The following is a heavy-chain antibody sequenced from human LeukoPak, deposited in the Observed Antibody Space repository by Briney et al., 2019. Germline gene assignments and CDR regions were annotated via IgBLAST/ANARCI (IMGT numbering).Heavy chain of an antibody. CDR1: GGSFSGYY. J-gene: IGHJ5*02. CDR2: INHSGGT. CDR3: ARGRIAAAVRCWFDP. D-gene: IGHD6-13*01. Sequence: PSETLSLTCAVYGGSFSGYYWSWIRQPPGKGLEWIGEINHSGGTNYNPSLKSRVTISVDTSKNQFSLKLSSVTAADTAVYYCARGRIAAAVRCWFDPWGQGTLDTVSS. V-gene: IGHV4-34*01.